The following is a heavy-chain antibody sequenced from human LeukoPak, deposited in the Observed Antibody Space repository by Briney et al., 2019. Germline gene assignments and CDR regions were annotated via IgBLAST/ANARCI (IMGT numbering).Heavy chain of an antibody. D-gene: IGHD3-9*01. CDR1: GYTFTGYD. CDR2: MNPNSGNT. J-gene: IGHJ4*02. Sequence: ASVKVSCKASGYTFTGYDINWVRQATGQGLEWMGWMNPNSGNTGYAQKFQGRVTMTRNTSISTAYMELSSLRSEDTAVYYCARGAASRYFDWLSPNGGEYYFDYWGQGTLVTVSS. CDR3: ARGAASRYFDWLSPNGGEYYFDY. V-gene: IGHV1-8*01.